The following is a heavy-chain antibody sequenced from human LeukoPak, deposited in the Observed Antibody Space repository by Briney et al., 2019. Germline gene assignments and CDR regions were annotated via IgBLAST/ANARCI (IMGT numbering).Heavy chain of an antibody. Sequence: PGGSLRLSCAASGFTVSSNYMSWVRQAPGKGLEWVSFLYSGSSTYYADSVKGRFTISRDNSKNPLYLQMNSLRAEDTAVYYCARANGDYGYYFDYWGQGTLVTVFS. D-gene: IGHD4-17*01. CDR1: GFTVSSNY. V-gene: IGHV3-53*01. J-gene: IGHJ4*02. CDR2: LYSGSST. CDR3: ARANGDYGYYFDY.